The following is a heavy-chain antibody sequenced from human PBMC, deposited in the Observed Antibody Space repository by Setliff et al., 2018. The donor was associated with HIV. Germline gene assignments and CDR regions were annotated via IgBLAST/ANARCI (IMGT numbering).Heavy chain of an antibody. Sequence: ASVKVSCKASGYTFTSYYMHWVRQAPGQGFEWMGIINPSGGSTSYAQKFQGRVTMTRDTSISTAYMELSRLRSDDTAVYYCARGRNEWLRSHDAFDIWGQGTMVTVSS. CDR1: GYTFTSYY. J-gene: IGHJ3*02. V-gene: IGHV1-46*01. CDR2: INPSGGST. D-gene: IGHD5-12*01. CDR3: ARGRNEWLRSHDAFDI.